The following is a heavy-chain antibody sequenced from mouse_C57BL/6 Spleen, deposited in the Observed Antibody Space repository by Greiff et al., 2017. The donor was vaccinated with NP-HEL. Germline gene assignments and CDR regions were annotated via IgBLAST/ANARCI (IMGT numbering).Heavy chain of an antibody. Sequence: QVQLQQPGAELVRPGSSVKLSCKASGYTFTSYWMDWVKQRPGQGLEWIGNIYPSDSETHYNQKFKDKATLTVDNSSSTAYMQLSSLTSEDSAVYYCAREGMGDYDVENMDYWGQGTSVTVSS. V-gene: IGHV1-61*01. D-gene: IGHD2-4*01. J-gene: IGHJ4*01. CDR2: IYPSDSET. CDR3: AREGMGDYDVENMDY. CDR1: GYTFTSYW.